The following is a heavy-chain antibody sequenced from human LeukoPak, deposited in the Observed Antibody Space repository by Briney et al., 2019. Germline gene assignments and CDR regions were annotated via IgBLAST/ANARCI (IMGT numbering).Heavy chain of an antibody. D-gene: IGHD3-22*01. CDR3: AKETYDSSGSYPTFDP. CDR1: GFTFSSYG. J-gene: IGHJ5*02. CDR2: IWYDGSNK. Sequence: GGSLRLSCAASGFTFSSYGIHWVRQAPGKGLEWVAVIWYDGSNKYYADSVKGRFTISRDNSKNTLYLQMNSLRAEDTAVYYCAKETYDSSGSYPTFDPWGQGTLVTVSS. V-gene: IGHV3-33*06.